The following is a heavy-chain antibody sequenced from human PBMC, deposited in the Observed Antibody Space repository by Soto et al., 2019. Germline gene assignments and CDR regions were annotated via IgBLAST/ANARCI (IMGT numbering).Heavy chain of an antibody. CDR2: INHSGDT. CDR3: ARHHVRGRTIAGAAEF. J-gene: IGHJ4*02. D-gene: IGHD1-26*01. V-gene: IGHV4-34*01. CDR1: GGSLSGYY. Sequence: SETLSLTCAVYGGSLSGYYWSWIRQPPGKALEWIGEINHSGDTNYNPSLKTRVTISVDTSKNQLFLNLSSVTAADTAMYYCARHHVRGRTIAGAAEFWGQGTLVTV.